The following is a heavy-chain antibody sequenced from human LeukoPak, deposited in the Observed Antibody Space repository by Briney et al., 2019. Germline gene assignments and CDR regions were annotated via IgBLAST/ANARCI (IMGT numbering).Heavy chain of an antibody. V-gene: IGHV1-69*06. J-gene: IGHJ5*02. Sequence: ASVKVSCKASGGTFSSYAISWVRQAPGQGLEWMGGIIPIFGTANYAQKFQGRVTITADKSTSTAYMELSSLGSEDTAVYYCARKVPNDSSGYYYRGQFDPWGQGTLVTVSS. CDR2: IIPIFGTA. D-gene: IGHD3-22*01. CDR1: GGTFSSYA. CDR3: ARKVPNDSSGYYYRGQFDP.